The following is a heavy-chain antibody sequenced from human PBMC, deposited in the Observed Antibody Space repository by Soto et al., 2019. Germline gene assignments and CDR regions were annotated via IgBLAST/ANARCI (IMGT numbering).Heavy chain of an antibody. Sequence: PGGSLRLSCAASGFTFSSYAMSWVRQAPGKGLEWVSAISGSGGSTYYADSVKGRFTISRDNSKNTLYLQMNSLRAEDTAVYYCAKDDYDYIWGSYRSDYWGQGTLVTVSS. CDR1: GFTFSSYA. D-gene: IGHD3-16*02. J-gene: IGHJ4*02. V-gene: IGHV3-23*01. CDR3: AKDDYDYIWGSYRSDY. CDR2: ISGSGGST.